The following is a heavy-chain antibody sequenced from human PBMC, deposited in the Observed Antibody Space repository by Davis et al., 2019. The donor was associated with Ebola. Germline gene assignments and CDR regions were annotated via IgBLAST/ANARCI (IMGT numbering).Heavy chain of an antibody. CDR2: IYYSGST. J-gene: IGHJ6*04. Sequence: MPSETLSLTCTVSGGSISTSSYYWGWIRQPPGKGLEWIGTIYYSGSTYYNPSLKSRITISVDMSKNQFPLRLSSVTAADTAVYYCARYPAIAAAGTGYYYGMDVWGKGTTVTVSS. CDR1: GGSISTSSYY. CDR3: ARYPAIAAAGTGYYYGMDV. D-gene: IGHD6-13*01. V-gene: IGHV4-39*01.